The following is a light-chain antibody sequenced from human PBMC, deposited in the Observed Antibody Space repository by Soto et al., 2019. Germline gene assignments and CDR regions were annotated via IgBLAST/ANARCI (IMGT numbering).Light chain of an antibody. V-gene: IGKV3-20*01. CDR2: GAS. Sequence: EIVLTQSPGTLSLSPGDRATLSCSASQTVSSNFLAWYQQRPAQAPRLLIHGASTRATGITDRFSGSVSGTDFTLTISGLEPEDFAVYYCQQYGSPPATFGQGTKVEIK. J-gene: IGKJ1*01. CDR1: QTVSSNF. CDR3: QQYGSPPAT.